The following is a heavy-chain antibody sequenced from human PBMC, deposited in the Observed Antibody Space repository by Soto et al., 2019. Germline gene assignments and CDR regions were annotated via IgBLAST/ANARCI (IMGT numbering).Heavy chain of an antibody. CDR3: AKVTKRAAAGRYEYYKYGMDV. V-gene: IGHV3-23*01. Sequence: SGGSLRLSCAASGFAFSTYAMTWVRQAPGKXLEWVSVISGSGGSSYYAASVKGRFTISRDNSKNTVYLQMNGLRAEDTALYFCAKVTKRAAAGRYEYYKYGMDVWGPGTTVTVSS. J-gene: IGHJ6*02. CDR1: GFAFSTYA. D-gene: IGHD6-13*01. CDR2: ISGSGGSS.